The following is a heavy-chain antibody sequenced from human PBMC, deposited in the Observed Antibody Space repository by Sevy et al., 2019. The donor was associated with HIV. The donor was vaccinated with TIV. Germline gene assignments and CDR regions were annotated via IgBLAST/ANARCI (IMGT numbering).Heavy chain of an antibody. CDR2: FDPEDGET. CDR3: ATVSRQDIVVVSAARYYYGMDV. CDR1: GYTLTELS. V-gene: IGHV1-24*01. J-gene: IGHJ6*02. D-gene: IGHD2-2*01. Sequence: ASVKVSCKVSGYTLTELSMHWVRQAPGKGLEWMGGFDPEDGETIYAQKFQGRVTMTEDTSTDTAYMELSSLRSEDTAVYYCATVSRQDIVVVSAARYYYGMDVWGQGTTVTVSS.